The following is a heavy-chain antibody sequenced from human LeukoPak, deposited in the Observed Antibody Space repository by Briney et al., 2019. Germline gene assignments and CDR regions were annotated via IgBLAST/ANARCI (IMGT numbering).Heavy chain of an antibody. J-gene: IGHJ4*02. CDR3: ARFPQGGFNYFDY. CDR2: IYYSGNT. Sequence: SETLSLTCTVSGGSISSYYWSWIRQPPGKGLEWIGYIYYSGNTNYNPSLKSRVTISVDTSKNLFSLKLNSVTTADTAVYYCARFPQGGFNYFDYWDQGALVTVSS. CDR1: GGSISSYY. V-gene: IGHV4-59*01. D-gene: IGHD5-24*01.